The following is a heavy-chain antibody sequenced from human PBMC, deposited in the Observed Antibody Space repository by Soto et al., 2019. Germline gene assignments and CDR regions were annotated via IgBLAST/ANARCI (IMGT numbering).Heavy chain of an antibody. D-gene: IGHD5-12*01. Sequence: QVPLVQSGAEVKKPGASVKVSCKASGYTFTSYGISWVRQAPGQGLEGMGWISAYNGNTNYAQKLQGRVTMTTDTSTSTAYMELRSLRSDDTAVYYCARVKESGYPVSYYYYYMDVWGKGTTVTVSS. CDR1: GYTFTSYG. V-gene: IGHV1-18*01. CDR3: ARVKESGYPVSYYYYYMDV. CDR2: ISAYNGNT. J-gene: IGHJ6*03.